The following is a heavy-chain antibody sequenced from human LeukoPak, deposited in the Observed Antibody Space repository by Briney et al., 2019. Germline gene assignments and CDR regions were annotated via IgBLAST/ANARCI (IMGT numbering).Heavy chain of an antibody. Sequence: SETLSLTCNLSGVSMSGYYWSWIRQSPGKRLEWIAYMSYSGTKDPNPSLKSRVTMSVDTSKSHVSLRLTSVTAADTAIYYCTRWGALNGFDIWGQGTVVTVSS. CDR1: GVSMSGYY. V-gene: IGHV4-59*01. J-gene: IGHJ3*02. CDR3: TRWGALNGFDI. D-gene: IGHD3-16*01. CDR2: MSYSGTK.